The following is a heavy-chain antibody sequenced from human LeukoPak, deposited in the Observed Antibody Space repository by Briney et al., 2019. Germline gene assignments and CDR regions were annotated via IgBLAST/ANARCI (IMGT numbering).Heavy chain of an antibody. J-gene: IGHJ4*02. CDR1: GGSFSGYY. CDR3: ARTRYYYNSRSYGAPYYFDY. CDR2: IYYSGST. V-gene: IGHV4-59*08. D-gene: IGHD3-10*01. Sequence: SETLSLTCAVYGGSFSGYYWSWIRQPPGKGLEWIGYIYYSGSTNYNPSLKSRVTISVDTSKNQFSLKLSSVTAADTAVYYCARTRYYYNSRSYGAPYYFDYWGQGTLVTVSS.